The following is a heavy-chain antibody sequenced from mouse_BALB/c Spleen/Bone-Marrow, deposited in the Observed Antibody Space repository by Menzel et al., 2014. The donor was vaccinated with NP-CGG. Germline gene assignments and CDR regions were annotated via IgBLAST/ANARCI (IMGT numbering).Heavy chain of an antibody. CDR2: INPGSSTI. J-gene: IGHJ2*01. V-gene: IGHV4-2*02. D-gene: IGHD1-2*01. CDR3: ASQGYYGNFAY. Sequence: DVQLVESGGGLVQPGGSLILSCAASGFDFSRYWMSWARQAPGKGPEWIGEINPGSSTINYTPSLKDKFIISRDNANXTLYMQINKMRSENTTSYYCASQGYYGNFAYWGQGTTLTVSS. CDR1: GFDFSRYW.